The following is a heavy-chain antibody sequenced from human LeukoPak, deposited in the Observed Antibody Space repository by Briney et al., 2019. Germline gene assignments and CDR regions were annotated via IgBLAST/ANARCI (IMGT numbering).Heavy chain of an antibody. CDR2: ISRSGSTI. Sequence: PGGSLRLSCAASGFTFSDYYMSWIRQAPGKGLEWVSYISRSGSTIYYADSVKGRFTISRDDAKNSLYLKMNSLRAEDTAVYYCAKDSVKSIRTGTTTEDAFDIWGQGTMVTVSS. CDR1: GFTFSDYY. D-gene: IGHD1-1*01. J-gene: IGHJ3*02. V-gene: IGHV3-11*01. CDR3: AKDSVKSIRTGTTTEDAFDI.